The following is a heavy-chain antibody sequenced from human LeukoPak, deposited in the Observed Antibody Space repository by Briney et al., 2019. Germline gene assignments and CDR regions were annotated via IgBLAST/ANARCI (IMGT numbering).Heavy chain of an antibody. J-gene: IGHJ4*02. Sequence: SETLSLTCTVSGGSIDTYYWNWIRQPPGKGLEWIGYVFHTGSTNYNPSLKSRVTISVDTSKNQFSLKLSSVTAADTAVYYCAKAKGYSYGFDCWGQGTLVTVSS. V-gene: IGHV4-59*01. CDR2: VFHTGST. CDR1: GGSIDTYY. CDR3: AKAKGYSYGFDC. D-gene: IGHD5-18*01.